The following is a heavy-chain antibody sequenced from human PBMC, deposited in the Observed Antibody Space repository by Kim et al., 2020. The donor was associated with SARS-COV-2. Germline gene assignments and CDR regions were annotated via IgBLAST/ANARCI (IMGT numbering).Heavy chain of an antibody. V-gene: IGHV4-31*02. Sequence: SLKSRVTISLDTSKNQFSLKLSSVTAADTAVYYCAREAVTTGKVRYGMDVWGQGTTVTVSS. D-gene: IGHD4-17*01. CDR3: AREAVTTGKVRYGMDV. J-gene: IGHJ6*02.